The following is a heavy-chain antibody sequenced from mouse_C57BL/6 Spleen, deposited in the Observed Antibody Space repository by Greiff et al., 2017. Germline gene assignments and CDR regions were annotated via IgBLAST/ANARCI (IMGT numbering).Heavy chain of an antibody. J-gene: IGHJ2*01. CDR1: GYTFTSYG. D-gene: IGHD1-1*01. CDR2: IYPRSGNT. V-gene: IGHV1-81*01. CDR3: ARGAVYYYGSSLYYFDY. Sequence: QVQLQQSGAELARPGASVKLSCKASGYTFTSYGISWVKQRTGQGLEWIGEIYPRSGNTYYNEKFKGKATLTADKSSSTAYMELRSLTSEDSAVYFCARGAVYYYGSSLYYFDYWGQGTTLTVSS.